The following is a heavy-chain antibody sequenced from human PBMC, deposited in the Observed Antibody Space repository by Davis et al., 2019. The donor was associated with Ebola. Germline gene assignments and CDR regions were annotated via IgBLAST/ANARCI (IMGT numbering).Heavy chain of an antibody. CDR3: ARAQGDLLWWGGFDP. Sequence: MPSETLSLTCTVSGGSISSSSYYWGWIRQPPGKGLEWIGYIYYSGSTNYNPSRKSRVTISVDTSKSQFSLKLSSVTAADTAVYYCARAQGDLLWWGGFDPWGQGTLVTVSS. CDR2: IYYSGST. J-gene: IGHJ5*02. D-gene: IGHD2-21*01. CDR1: GGSISSSSYY. V-gene: IGHV4-61*05.